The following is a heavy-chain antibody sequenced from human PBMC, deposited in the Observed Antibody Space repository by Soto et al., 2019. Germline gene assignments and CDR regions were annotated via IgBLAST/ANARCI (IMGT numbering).Heavy chain of an antibody. CDR1: GFTFSSYS. D-gene: IGHD6-6*01. Sequence: EVQLVESGGGLVKPGGSLRLSCAASGFTFSSYSMNWVRQAPGKGLEWVSSISSSSSYIYYADSVKGRFTISRDNAKNSLYLQMNSLRAEDTAVYYCARDPLYSSSSYYYGMDVWGQGTTVTVSS. CDR2: ISSSSSYI. CDR3: ARDPLYSSSSYYYGMDV. J-gene: IGHJ6*02. V-gene: IGHV3-21*01.